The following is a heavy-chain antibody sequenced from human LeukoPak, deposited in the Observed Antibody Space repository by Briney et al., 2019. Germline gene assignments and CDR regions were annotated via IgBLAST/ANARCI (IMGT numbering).Heavy chain of an antibody. J-gene: IGHJ6*03. CDR2: ISYDGSNK. CDR3: AKDQAYYYGSGSYYNVWKYYYYMDV. Sequence: GGSLRLSCAASGFTFSSYGMHWVRQAPGKGLEWVAVISYDGSNKYYADSVKGRFTISRDNSKNTLYLQMNSLRAEDTAVYYCAKDQAYYYGSGSYYNVWKYYYYMDVWGKGTTVTISS. V-gene: IGHV3-30*18. D-gene: IGHD3-10*01. CDR1: GFTFSSYG.